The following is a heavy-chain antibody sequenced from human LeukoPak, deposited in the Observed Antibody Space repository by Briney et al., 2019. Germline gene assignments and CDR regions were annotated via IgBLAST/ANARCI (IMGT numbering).Heavy chain of an antibody. Sequence: PGRSLRLSRAASGFTFSSYGMHWVRQPPGKGLVWVSRINSGGSSTSYADAVKGRFTISRDNAKNTLYLRMNSLRAEDTAVYYCARGGLTGTTIPYFDYWGQGTLVTVSS. CDR2: INSGGSST. CDR3: ARGGLTGTTIPYFDY. CDR1: GFTFSSYG. J-gene: IGHJ4*02. D-gene: IGHD1-7*01. V-gene: IGHV3-74*01.